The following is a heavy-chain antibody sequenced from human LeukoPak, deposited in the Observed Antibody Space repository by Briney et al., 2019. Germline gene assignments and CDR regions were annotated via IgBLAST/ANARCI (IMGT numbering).Heavy chain of an antibody. CDR3: ARGHGGAARPIDY. CDR2: IIPIFGTA. D-gene: IGHD6-6*01. J-gene: IGHJ4*02. V-gene: IGHV1-69*13. CDR1: GGTFSSYA. Sequence: GASVKVSCKASGGTFSSYAISWVRQAPGQGLEWMGGIIPIFGTANYAQKFQGRVAITADESTSTAYMELSSLRSEDTAVYYCARGHGGAARPIDYWGQGTLVTVSS.